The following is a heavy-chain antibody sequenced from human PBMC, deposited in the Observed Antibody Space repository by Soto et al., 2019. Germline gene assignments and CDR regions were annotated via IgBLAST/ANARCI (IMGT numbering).Heavy chain of an antibody. V-gene: IGHV4-61*01. J-gene: IGHJ6*02. CDR3: AADPHYYDSSGYYYGYYYYGMDV. D-gene: IGHD3-22*01. CDR1: GGSVSSGSYY. CDR2: VYYSGST. Sequence: SETLSLTCTVSGGSVSSGSYYWSWIRQPPGKGLEWIGYVYYSGSTTYNPSLKSRVTISVDTSKNQFSLRLSSVTAADTAVYYCAADPHYYDSSGYYYGYYYYGMDVWGQGTTVTVSS.